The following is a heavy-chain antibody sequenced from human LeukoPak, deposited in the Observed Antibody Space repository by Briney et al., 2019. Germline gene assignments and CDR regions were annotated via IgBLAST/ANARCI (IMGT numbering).Heavy chain of an antibody. CDR1: GFTFSSYS. CDR2: ISSSSSYI. V-gene: IGHV3-21*01. Sequence: GGSLRLSCAASGFTFSSYSVNWVRQAPGKGLEWVSSISSSSSYIYYADSVKGRFTISRDNAKNSLYLQMNSLRAEDTAVYYCASGYSYGNDAFDIWGQGTMVTVSS. D-gene: IGHD5-18*01. J-gene: IGHJ3*02. CDR3: ASGYSYGNDAFDI.